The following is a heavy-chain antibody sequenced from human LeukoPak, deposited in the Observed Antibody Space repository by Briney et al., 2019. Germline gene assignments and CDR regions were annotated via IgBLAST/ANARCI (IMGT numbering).Heavy chain of an antibody. Sequence: SETLSLTCTVSGGFISSYYWSWIRQPPGKGLEWIGYIYYSRSTNYNPSLKSRVTISVDTSKIQFSVKLSSVTAADTAVYYCARQGTYYDILTGYYNPRGLDYWGQGTLVTVSS. D-gene: IGHD3-9*01. CDR1: GGFISSYY. J-gene: IGHJ4*02. CDR3: ARQGTYYDILTGYYNPRGLDY. CDR2: IYYSRST. V-gene: IGHV4-59*08.